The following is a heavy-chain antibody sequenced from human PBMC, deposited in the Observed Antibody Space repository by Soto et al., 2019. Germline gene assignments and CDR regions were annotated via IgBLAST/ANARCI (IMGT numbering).Heavy chain of an antibody. D-gene: IGHD3-3*01. CDR2: INHSGST. J-gene: IGHJ5*02. CDR1: GGSFSGYY. Sequence: SETLSLTCAVYGGSFSGYYWSWIRQPPGKGLEWIGEINHSGSTNYNPSLKSRVTISVDTSKNQFSLKLSSVTAADTAVYYCARGRGRGVVIMGGWFDPWGQGTLVTVSS. CDR3: ARGRGRGVVIMGGWFDP. V-gene: IGHV4-34*01.